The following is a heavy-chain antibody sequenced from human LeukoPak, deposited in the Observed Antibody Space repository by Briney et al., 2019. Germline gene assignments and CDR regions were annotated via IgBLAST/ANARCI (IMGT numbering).Heavy chain of an antibody. J-gene: IGHJ4*02. V-gene: IGHV5-51*01. CDR2: IYPGDSDT. CDR3: VRISSTWYGDY. Sequence: GESLKISCLGSGYSFTTYWIGWVRQMPGKGLEWMGIIYPGDSDTRYSPSFQGQVTISADKSISTAYLQWSSLKASDTAMYYCVRISSTWYGDYWGQGTLVTVSS. D-gene: IGHD6-13*01. CDR1: GYSFTTYW.